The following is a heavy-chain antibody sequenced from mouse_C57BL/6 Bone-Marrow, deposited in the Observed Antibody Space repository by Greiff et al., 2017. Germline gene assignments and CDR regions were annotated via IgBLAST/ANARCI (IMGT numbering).Heavy chain of an antibody. Sequence: VQLQQSGPELVKPGASVKISCKASGYAFSSSGMNWVKQRPGKGLEWIGRIYPGDGDTYYNGKFKGKATLTADKSSSTAYLQLSSLTSGDSAVYVYEKGSAAGVDYWGQGTPLTVSA. V-gene: IGHV1-82*01. CDR3: EKGSAAGVDY. CDR1: GYAFSSSG. J-gene: IGHJ2*01. D-gene: IGHD1-1*01. CDR2: IYPGDGDT.